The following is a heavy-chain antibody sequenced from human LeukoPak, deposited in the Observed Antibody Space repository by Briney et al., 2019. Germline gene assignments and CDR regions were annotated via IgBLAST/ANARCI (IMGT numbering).Heavy chain of an antibody. CDR3: STETRERGVFDY. CDR2: IYYSGST. Sequence: SGTLSLTCAVSGGSISSSNWWNWVRQSPGKGLEWIGEIYYSGSTNYNSSLKSRVSISLDKSKKQFSLKLTSVTAADTAVYHCSTETRERGVFDYWGQGTLVTVSS. V-gene: IGHV4-4*02. J-gene: IGHJ4*02. CDR1: GGSISSSNW. D-gene: IGHD1-26*01.